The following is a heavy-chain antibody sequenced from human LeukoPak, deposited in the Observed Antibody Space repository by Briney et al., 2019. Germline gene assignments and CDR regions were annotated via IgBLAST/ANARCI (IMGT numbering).Heavy chain of an antibody. D-gene: IGHD2-2*02. CDR3: AKDGWEEYQLLYHNWFDP. CDR1: GITFSNSG. V-gene: IGHV3-30*02. J-gene: IGHJ5*02. CDR2: IGHDGRNK. Sequence: GGSLRLSCEASGITFSNSGMHWVRQAPGKGLEWVAYIGHDGRNKFYTESVRGRFTISRDNSKNTLYLQMNSLRAEDTAVYYCAKDGWEEYQLLYHNWFDPWGQGTLVTVSS.